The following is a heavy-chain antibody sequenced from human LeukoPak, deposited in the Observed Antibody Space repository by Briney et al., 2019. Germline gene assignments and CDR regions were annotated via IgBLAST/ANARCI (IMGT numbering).Heavy chain of an antibody. V-gene: IGHV3-7*01. CDR1: GFTFSSYW. CDR3: ASAVGYYDSSGYMADY. J-gene: IGHJ4*02. CDR2: IKQDGGEK. Sequence: GGSLRLSCAASGFTFSSYWMSWVRQAPGKGLEWVANIKQDGGEKYYVDSVKGRFTISRDNAKNSLYLQMNSLRAEDTAVYYCASAVGYYDSSGYMADYWGQGTLVTVSS. D-gene: IGHD3-22*01.